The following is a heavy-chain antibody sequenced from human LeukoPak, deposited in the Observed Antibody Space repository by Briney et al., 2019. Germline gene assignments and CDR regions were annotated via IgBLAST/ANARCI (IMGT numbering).Heavy chain of an antibody. D-gene: IGHD3-3*01. CDR1: GFTCGDYA. CDR3: TREGPLRFSLGGYYYYMDV. Sequence: LSLSNTACGFTCGDYAMSCLRPPQGEMGEWVGFITSKAYGGTTEYAASVKGRFTISRDDSKSIAYLQMNSLKTEDTAVYYCTREGPLRFSLGGYYYYMDVWGKGTTVTVSS. V-gene: IGHV3-49*03. CDR2: ITSKAYGGTT. J-gene: IGHJ6*03.